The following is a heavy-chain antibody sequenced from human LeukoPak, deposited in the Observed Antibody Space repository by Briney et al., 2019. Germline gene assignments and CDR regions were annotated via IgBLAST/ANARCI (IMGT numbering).Heavy chain of an antibody. CDR1: GFTFSSYG. CDR3: AKSHGWELLEYVDY. CDR2: ISYDGGNK. Sequence: GGSLRLSCAASGFTFSSYGMHWVRQAPGKGLEWVAAISYDGGNKYYADSVKGRFTISRDNSKNTLYLQMNSLRAEDTAVYYCAKSHGWELLEYVDYWGQGTLVTVSS. V-gene: IGHV3-30*18. D-gene: IGHD1-26*01. J-gene: IGHJ4*02.